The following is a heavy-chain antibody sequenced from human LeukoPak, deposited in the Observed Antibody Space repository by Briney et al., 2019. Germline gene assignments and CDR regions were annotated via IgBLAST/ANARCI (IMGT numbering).Heavy chain of an antibody. J-gene: IGHJ6*03. D-gene: IGHD2-2*01. V-gene: IGHV1-69*05. Sequence: ASVKVSCKASGGTFSSYAISWVRQAPGQGLEWMGGIIPIFGTANYAQKFQGRVTITTDESTSTAYMELSSLRSEDTAVYYCARGVSGTRDLYYYYMDVWGKGTTVTVSS. CDR3: ARGVSGTRDLYYYYMDV. CDR1: GGTFSSYA. CDR2: IIPIFGTA.